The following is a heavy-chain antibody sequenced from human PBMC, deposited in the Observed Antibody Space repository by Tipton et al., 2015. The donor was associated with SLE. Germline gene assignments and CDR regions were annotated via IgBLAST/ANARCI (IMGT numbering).Heavy chain of an antibody. J-gene: IGHJ6*02. CDR1: GYTFTSYG. Sequence: QLVQSGAEAKKPGASVKVSCKASGYTFTSYGISWVRQAPGQGLEWMGWISAYNGNTNYAQKLQGRVTMTTDTSTSTAYMELRSLRSDDTAVYYCARAYSGSYYHYYYGMDVWGQGTTVTVSS. D-gene: IGHD1-26*01. CDR2: ISAYNGNT. V-gene: IGHV1-18*01. CDR3: ARAYSGSYYHYYYGMDV.